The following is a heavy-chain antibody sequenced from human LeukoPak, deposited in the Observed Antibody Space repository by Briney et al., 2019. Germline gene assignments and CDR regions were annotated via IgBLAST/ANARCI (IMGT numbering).Heavy chain of an antibody. D-gene: IGHD4-17*01. CDR2: ISGSGGST. Sequence: GGSLRLSCAASGFTFSSYAISWVRQAPGKGLEWVSAISGSGGSTYYADSVKGRFTISRDNSKNTLYLQMNSLRAEDTAVYYCAKGGDYYDYGDLGVFDYWGQGTLVTVSS. CDR1: GFTFSSYA. V-gene: IGHV3-23*01. J-gene: IGHJ4*02. CDR3: AKGGDYYDYGDLGVFDY.